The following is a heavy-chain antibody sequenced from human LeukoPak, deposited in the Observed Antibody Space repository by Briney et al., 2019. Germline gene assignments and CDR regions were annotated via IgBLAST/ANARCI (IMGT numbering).Heavy chain of an antibody. CDR2: IFYTGST. CDR3: GRVNWYGFDI. CDR1: GGSISSHY. V-gene: IGHV4-59*11. J-gene: IGHJ4*03. Sequence: TLSLTCVVSGGSISSHYWTWIRQPPGKGLECIGDIFYTGSTTYSPSVTSQATISIETSKNQITLKLRAVTAADTGVYFCGRVNWYGFDIWGQGTLATVSS. D-gene: IGHD1-20*01.